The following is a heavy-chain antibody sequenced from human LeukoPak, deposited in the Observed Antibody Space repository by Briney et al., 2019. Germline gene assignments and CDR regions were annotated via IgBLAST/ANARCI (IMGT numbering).Heavy chain of an antibody. Sequence: GGSLRLSCAASGFTFRRYWMHWVRQAPGKGLVWVSRINSDGSSTSYADSVKGRFTISRDNAKNTLYLQMNSLRAEDTAVYYCARDDGSGWYGYWGQGTLVTVPS. J-gene: IGHJ4*02. D-gene: IGHD6-19*01. CDR2: INSDGSST. CDR3: ARDDGSGWYGY. V-gene: IGHV3-74*01. CDR1: GFTFRRYW.